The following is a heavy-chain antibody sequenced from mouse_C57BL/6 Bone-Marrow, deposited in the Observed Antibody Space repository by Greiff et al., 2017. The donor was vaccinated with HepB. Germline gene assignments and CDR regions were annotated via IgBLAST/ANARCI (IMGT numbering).Heavy chain of an antibody. CDR3: ARGELSNSAWFAY. D-gene: IGHD2-5*01. Sequence: DVQLQESGPGLVKPSQSLSLTCSVTGYSITSGYYWNWIRQFPGNKLEWMGSISYDGSNNYNPTLKNRISINRDTSKNQFFLKLNSVTTEDTATYYCARGELSNSAWFAYWGQGTLVTVSA. J-gene: IGHJ3*01. CDR1: GYSITSGYY. CDR2: ISYDGSN. V-gene: IGHV3-6*01.